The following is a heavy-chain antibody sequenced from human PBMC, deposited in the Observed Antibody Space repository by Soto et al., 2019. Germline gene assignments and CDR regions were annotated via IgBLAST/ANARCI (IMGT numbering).Heavy chain of an antibody. D-gene: IGHD3-10*01. CDR1: GFTVSSNY. CDR3: ARDRFETMVQRVITHTYYTGMDV. CDR2: IYSGGST. Sequence: GALRLSCAASGFTVSSNYMSWVRQAPGKGLEWVSVIYSGGSTYYADSVKGRFTISRDHSKNTLYLQMNSLRAEDTAVYYCARDRFETMVQRVITHTYYTGMDVWERLTTVTASS. J-gene: IGHJ6*01. V-gene: IGHV3-53*01.